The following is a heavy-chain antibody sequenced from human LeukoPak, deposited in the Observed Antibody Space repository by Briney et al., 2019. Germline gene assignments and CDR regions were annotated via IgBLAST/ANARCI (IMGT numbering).Heavy chain of an antibody. V-gene: IGHV5-51*04. CDR2: IYPGDSDT. Sequence: GASLQISCQGSGSSFTSYWIGWVRRLPGKGLEWMGIIYPGDSDTRYSPSFQGQVTISADKPISTAYLQWSSLKASDTAMYYCAITGRYFDWLDAFDIWGQGTMVTVSS. CDR1: GSSFTSYW. J-gene: IGHJ3*02. CDR3: AITGRYFDWLDAFDI. D-gene: IGHD3-9*01.